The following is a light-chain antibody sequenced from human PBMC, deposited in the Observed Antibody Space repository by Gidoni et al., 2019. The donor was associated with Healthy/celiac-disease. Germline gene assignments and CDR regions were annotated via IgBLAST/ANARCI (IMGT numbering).Light chain of an antibody. CDR1: QSVSSSY. CDR2: GAS. CDR3: QQYGSSPRIT. Sequence: LVLTQSPGTLSLSPGERATLSCRASQSVSSSYLAWYQQKPGQAPRRLIYGASSRATGSPDRFSGSGSGTDVTLTISRLEPEDFAVYYCQQYGSSPRITFGQGTRLEIK. J-gene: IGKJ5*01. V-gene: IGKV3-20*01.